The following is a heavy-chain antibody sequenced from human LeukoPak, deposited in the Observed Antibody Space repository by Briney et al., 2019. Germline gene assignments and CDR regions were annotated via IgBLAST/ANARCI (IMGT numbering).Heavy chain of an antibody. V-gene: IGHV3-23*01. CDR1: GFTFSSYA. D-gene: IGHD3-10*01. CDR3: ARGRLRVGNYYGSGSYFAQDYYYYGMDV. J-gene: IGHJ6*02. Sequence: GGSLRLSCAASGFTFSSYAMSWVRQAPGKGLEWVSAISGSGGSTYYADSVKGRFTISRDNSKNTLYLQMNSLRAEDTAVYYCARGRLRVGNYYGSGSYFAQDYYYYGMDVWGQGTTVTVSS. CDR2: ISGSGGST.